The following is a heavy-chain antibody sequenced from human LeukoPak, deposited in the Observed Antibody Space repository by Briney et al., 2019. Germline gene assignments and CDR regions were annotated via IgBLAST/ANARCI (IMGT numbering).Heavy chain of an antibody. J-gene: IGHJ4*02. V-gene: IGHV4-34*01. CDR2: INRSGST. D-gene: IGHD3-10*01. CDR3: ARGRVVRGVMAY. CDR1: GGSFSGYY. Sequence: SETLSLTCAVSGGSFSGYYWSWIRQPPGKGLEWIGEINRSGSTNYNPSLKSRVTISVDTSKNQFSLKLSSVTAADTAVYYCARGRVVRGVMAYWGQGTLVTVSS.